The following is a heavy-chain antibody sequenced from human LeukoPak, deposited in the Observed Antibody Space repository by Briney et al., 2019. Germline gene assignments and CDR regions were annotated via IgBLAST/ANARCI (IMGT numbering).Heavy chain of an antibody. CDR2: IYYSGST. Sequence: SETLSLTCTVSGGSISSYYWSWIRQPPGKGLEWIGYIYYSGSTNYNPSLKSRVTISVDTSKNQFSLKLSSVTAADTAVYYCSREVVAPFVWFDPWGQGTLVTVSS. CDR1: GGSISSYY. J-gene: IGHJ5*02. CDR3: SREVVAPFVWFDP. V-gene: IGHV4-59*01. D-gene: IGHD2-15*01.